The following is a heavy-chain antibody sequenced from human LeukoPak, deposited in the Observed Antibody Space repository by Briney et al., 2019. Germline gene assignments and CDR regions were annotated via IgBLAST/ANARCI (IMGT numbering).Heavy chain of an antibody. V-gene: IGHV3-23*01. D-gene: IGHD3-10*01. CDR2: TSGSGVST. J-gene: IGHJ3*02. CDR3: AKDLGFGGPHDAFDI. CDR1: GFTFSIYA. Sequence: GGSLRLSCAASGFTFSIYAMSWVRQAPGKGLEWVSATSGSGVSTYYADSVKGRFSISRDNSKNTLYLQMNSLRADDTALYYCAKDLGFGGPHDAFDIWGQGTMVTVSS.